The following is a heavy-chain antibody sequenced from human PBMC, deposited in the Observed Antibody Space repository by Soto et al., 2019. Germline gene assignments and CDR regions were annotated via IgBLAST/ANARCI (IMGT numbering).Heavy chain of an antibody. Sequence: EVQLLESGGGLVQPGGSLRLSCEASGFTFSSYAMSWVRQAPGKGLEWVSAISGSGGSTYYADSVKGRFTISRDNSKNTLYLQMNSLRAEDTAVYYCAKGSYYYDSSAFSSGYFDYWGQGTLVTVSS. CDR2: ISGSGGST. CDR3: AKGSYYYDSSAFSSGYFDY. V-gene: IGHV3-23*01. CDR1: GFTFSSYA. J-gene: IGHJ4*02. D-gene: IGHD3-22*01.